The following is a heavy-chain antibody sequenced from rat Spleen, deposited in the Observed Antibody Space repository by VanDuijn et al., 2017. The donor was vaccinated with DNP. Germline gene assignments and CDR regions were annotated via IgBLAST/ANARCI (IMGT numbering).Heavy chain of an antibody. V-gene: IGHV5-22*01. CDR3: ARVGDLHDGGDGDVLDA. J-gene: IGHJ4*01. Sequence: EVQLVESGGGLVQPGRSLKLSCAASGFTFSDYGMAWVRQAPTKGLEWVAYIRYDGVSSYYGDSVKGRFTISRDNAKSSLYLQMNSLRSEDTATYYCARVGDLHDGGDGDVLDAWGQGTSVTVSS. CDR1: GFTFSDYG. CDR2: IRYDGVSS. D-gene: IGHD1-12*02.